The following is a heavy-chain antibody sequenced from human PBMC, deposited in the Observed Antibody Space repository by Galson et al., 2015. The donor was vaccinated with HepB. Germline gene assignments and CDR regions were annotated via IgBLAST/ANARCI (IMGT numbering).Heavy chain of an antibody. V-gene: IGHV3-30*13. CDR2: ISPDGNTA. Sequence: SLRLSCAASGFTFSGHNMHWVRQAPVKGLEWLAIISPDGNTAYYADSVKGRFTISRDNPKNRLFLQVDGLRPEDTAMYYCAKDFQWNFDLWGQGTLVTVSS. J-gene: IGHJ4*02. D-gene: IGHD3-9*01. CDR1: GFTFSGHN. CDR3: AKDFQWNFDL.